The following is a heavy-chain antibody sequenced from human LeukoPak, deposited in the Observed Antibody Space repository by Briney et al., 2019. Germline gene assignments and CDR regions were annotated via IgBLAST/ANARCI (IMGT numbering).Heavy chain of an antibody. Sequence: GESLKISCKASGYSFPTYWIGWVRQMPGKGLEWMGIIYPDDSDARYSPSFQGQVTISADRSISTVYLQWTSVKASDTAMYFCARHGAYCSSISCYIDYWGQGTLVTVSS. D-gene: IGHD2-2*02. V-gene: IGHV5-51*01. J-gene: IGHJ4*02. CDR3: ARHGAYCSSISCYIDY. CDR1: GYSFPTYW. CDR2: IYPDDSDA.